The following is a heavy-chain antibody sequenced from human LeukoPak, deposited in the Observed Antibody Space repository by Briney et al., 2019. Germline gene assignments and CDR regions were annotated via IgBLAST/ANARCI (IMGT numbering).Heavy chain of an antibody. J-gene: IGHJ4*02. V-gene: IGHV3-21*01. CDR3: ARDMGDGYNF. CDR1: GFTFSSYS. D-gene: IGHD5-24*01. CDR2: ISSSSSYI. Sequence: AGGSLRLSCAASGFTFSSYSMNWVRQAPGKGLEWVSSISSSSSYIYYADSVKGRFTISRDNAKNSLYLQMNSLRAEDTAVYYCARDMGDGYNFWGQGTLVTVSS.